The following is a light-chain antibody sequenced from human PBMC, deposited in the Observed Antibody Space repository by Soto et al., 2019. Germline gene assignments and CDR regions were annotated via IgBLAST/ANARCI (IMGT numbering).Light chain of an antibody. CDR3: QQDNSYSIT. CDR1: QSISSW. V-gene: IGKV1-5*03. J-gene: IGKJ5*01. CDR2: KAS. Sequence: DIKMTQPPSTLFASVRDGVTITCRASQSISSWLAWYQQKPGKAPKLLIYKASSLESGVPSRFSGSGSGTEFTLTISSLQPDDFATYYCQQDNSYSITFGQGTRLE.